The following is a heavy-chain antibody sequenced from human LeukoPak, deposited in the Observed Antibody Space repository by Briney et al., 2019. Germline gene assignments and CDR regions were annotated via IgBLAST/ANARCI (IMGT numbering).Heavy chain of an antibody. CDR2: ISGSGGST. V-gene: IGHV3-23*01. D-gene: IGHD3-22*01. CDR3: AKALTYYYDTSGYDY. CDR1: GFTFNNYA. J-gene: IGHJ4*02. Sequence: GGSLRLSCAASGFTFNNYAMSWVRQAPGKGLEWVSAISGSGGSTYYADSVKGRLTIARDNSKNTLYLQMHSLRAEDTAVYYCAKALTYYYDTSGYDYWGQGTLVTVSS.